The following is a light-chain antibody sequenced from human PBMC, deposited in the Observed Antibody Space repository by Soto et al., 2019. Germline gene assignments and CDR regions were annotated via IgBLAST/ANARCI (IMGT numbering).Light chain of an antibody. CDR3: QQYNNWPLT. CDR2: GAS. CDR1: QSVSSN. J-gene: IGKJ4*01. V-gene: IGKV3-15*01. Sequence: PGERATLSCRASQSVSSNLAWYQQKPGQAPRLLIYGASTRATGIPARFSGSGSGTEFTLTISSLQSEDFAVYYCQQYNNWPLTFGGGTKVEIK.